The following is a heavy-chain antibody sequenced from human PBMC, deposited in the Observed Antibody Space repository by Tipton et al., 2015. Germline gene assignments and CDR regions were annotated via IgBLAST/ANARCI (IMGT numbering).Heavy chain of an antibody. CDR3: ARGLLGAFDY. CDR1: EVTVSSNY. D-gene: IGHD3-10*01. Sequence: SLRLSCAASEVTVSSNYMSWVRQAPGKGLEWVSVIYGGENTYYADSVRGRFSISRDNSKNTVYLQMNSLRVEDTAVYYCARGLLGAFDYWGQGTLVTVSS. J-gene: IGHJ4*02. CDR2: IYGGENT. V-gene: IGHV3-53*01.